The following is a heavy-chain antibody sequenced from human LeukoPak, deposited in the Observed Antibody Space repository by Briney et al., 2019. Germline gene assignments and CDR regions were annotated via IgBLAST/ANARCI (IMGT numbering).Heavy chain of an antibody. J-gene: IGHJ4*02. D-gene: IGHD5-24*01. V-gene: IGHV3-7*04. CDR2: INQGGNDR. CDR3: TRVGYIDEGIDY. Sequence: GGSLRLSCAASGFTFSSHWMSWVRQAPGKGLEWVANINQGGNDRNYVDSVKGRFTISRDNAKNSLYLQMNSLRAEDTAIYYCTRVGYIDEGIDYWGQGTLVTVSS. CDR1: GFTFSSHW.